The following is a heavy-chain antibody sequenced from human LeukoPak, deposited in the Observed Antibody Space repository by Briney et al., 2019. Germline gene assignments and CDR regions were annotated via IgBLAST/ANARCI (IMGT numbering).Heavy chain of an antibody. D-gene: IGHD3-22*01. CDR2: ISAYNGNT. J-gene: IGHJ4*02. Sequence: GASVKVACTASGYTFTSYGISWVRQAPGQGLEWMGWISAYNGNTNYAQKLQGRVTMTTDTSTSTAYMELRSLRSDDTAVYYCARDDYYDSSGYYDYWGQGTLVTVSS. CDR1: GYTFTSYG. CDR3: ARDDYYDSSGYYDY. V-gene: IGHV1-18*01.